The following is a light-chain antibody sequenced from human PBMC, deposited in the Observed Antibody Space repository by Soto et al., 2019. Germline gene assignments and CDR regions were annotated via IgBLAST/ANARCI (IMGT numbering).Light chain of an antibody. CDR2: GDS. V-gene: IGLV1-40*01. J-gene: IGLJ1*01. CDR3: QSYYSSRSGSV. Sequence: QSALTQPPSVSGAPGQRVTISCTGSSSNIGAGYDVHWYQQLPGTAPKLLIYGDSNRPSGVPDRFSGSKSGTSASLAITGVQAEDEADYYCQSYYSSRSGSVFGTGTKLTVL. CDR1: SSNIGAGYD.